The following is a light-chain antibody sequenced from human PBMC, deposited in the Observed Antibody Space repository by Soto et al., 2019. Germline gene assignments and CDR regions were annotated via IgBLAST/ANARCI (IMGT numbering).Light chain of an antibody. V-gene: IGKV3-15*01. CDR1: QSVSSN. J-gene: IGKJ4*01. CDR3: QQYNNWLLLT. CDR2: GAS. Sequence: EIVMTQSPATLSVSPGERATLSCRASQSVSSNLAWYQQKPGQAPRLLIYGASTRATGIPARFSGSGSGTECTLTISSLQSEDFAVYYCQQYNNWLLLTFGGGTKVEIK.